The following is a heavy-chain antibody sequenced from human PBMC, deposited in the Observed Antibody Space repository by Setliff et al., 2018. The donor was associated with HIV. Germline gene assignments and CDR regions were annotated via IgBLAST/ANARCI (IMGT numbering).Heavy chain of an antibody. CDR1: GDSISRGPYY. Sequence: SETLSLTCTVSGDSISRGPYYWSWIRQSAGRGLEWIGRVYSNGDTNYNPSLRSRVTLSADTSKNQLSLSLTSVTAADTAVYYCALLYPYSGYLGYWGQGTLVTVSS. CDR3: ALLYPYSGYLGY. V-gene: IGHV4-61*02. J-gene: IGHJ4*02. D-gene: IGHD1-26*01. CDR2: VYSNGDT.